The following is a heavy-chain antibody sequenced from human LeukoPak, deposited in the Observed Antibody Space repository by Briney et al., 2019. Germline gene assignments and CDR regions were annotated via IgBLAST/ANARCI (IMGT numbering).Heavy chain of an antibody. D-gene: IGHD3-22*01. CDR1: GFTCSSYG. CDR2: IWYDGSNK. CDR3: ARDPDSSGYYSTGGWFDP. Sequence: PGGSLRLSCAASGFTCSSYGMHWVRQAPGKGLEWVVVIWYDGSNKYYADSVKGRFTISRDNSKNTLYLQMNSLRAEDTAVYYCARDPDSSGYYSTGGWFDPWGQGTLVTVSS. J-gene: IGHJ5*02. V-gene: IGHV3-33*01.